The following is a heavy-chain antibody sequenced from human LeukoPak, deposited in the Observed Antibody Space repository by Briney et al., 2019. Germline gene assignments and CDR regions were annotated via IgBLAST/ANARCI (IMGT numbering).Heavy chain of an antibody. J-gene: IGHJ6*03. CDR3: ARGLRGMATLRPPYYMDV. CDR1: GGSFSGYY. CDR2: INHSGST. Sequence: SETLSLTCAVYGGSFSGYYWSWIRQPPAKGLEWIGEINHSGSTNYNPSLNSRVTISVDTSKNQFSLKLSSVTAADTAVYYCARGLRGMATLRPPYYMDVWGKGTTVTVSS. D-gene: IGHD5-24*01. V-gene: IGHV4-34*01.